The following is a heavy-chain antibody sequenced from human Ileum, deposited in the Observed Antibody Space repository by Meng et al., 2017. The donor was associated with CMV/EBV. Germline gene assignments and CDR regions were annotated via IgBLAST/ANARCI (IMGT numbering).Heavy chain of an antibody. CDR3: ATDGGYGYCPED. D-gene: IGHD5-18*01. V-gene: IGHV3-30*02. CDR2: IRNDASNE. J-gene: IGHJ4*02. Sequence: GESLKISCAASGFTFRHYGMFWVRQAPGKGLEWVAFIRNDASNEYYSDSVKGRFIISRDNSKNTLSLQMNSLRAEDMAVYYCATDGGYGYCPEDWGQGTLVTVSS. CDR1: GFTFRHYG.